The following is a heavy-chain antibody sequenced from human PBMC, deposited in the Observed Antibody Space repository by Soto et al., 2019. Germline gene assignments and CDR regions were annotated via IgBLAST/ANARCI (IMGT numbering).Heavy chain of an antibody. CDR1: GFSLSTSGLG. CDR2: IFWDDDQ. Sequence: QITLKESGPTLVKPTQTLTLTCTFSGFSLSTSGLGVGWIRHPPGKALEWLAVIFWDDDQRYSPSLKDRLTITKDTAKNQVVLTMTNMDPADTSTYDCAHRRYCSGGSCYDSWGQGTLVTVSS. V-gene: IGHV2-5*02. J-gene: IGHJ5*01. D-gene: IGHD2-15*01. CDR3: AHRRYCSGGSCYDS.